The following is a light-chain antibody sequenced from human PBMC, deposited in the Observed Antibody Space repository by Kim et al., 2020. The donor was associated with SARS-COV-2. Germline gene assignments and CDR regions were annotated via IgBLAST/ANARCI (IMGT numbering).Light chain of an antibody. CDR3: QQYSSDFYT. V-gene: IGKV1-5*03. J-gene: IGKJ2*01. CDR2: KAS. Sequence: DIQMTQSPSILSASVGDTVTITCRASQTISTWLAWYQQKPGTAPNLLIYKASNLRSGVPSRFSASGSGTEFTLTINSLQPDDFATYYCQQYSSDFYTFGQGTKLEIK. CDR1: QTISTW.